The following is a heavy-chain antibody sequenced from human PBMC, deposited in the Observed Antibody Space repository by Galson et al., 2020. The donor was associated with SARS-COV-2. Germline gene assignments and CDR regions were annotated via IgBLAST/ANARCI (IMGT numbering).Heavy chain of an antibody. D-gene: IGHD3-22*01. J-gene: IGHJ4*02. Sequence: SGTTLVKPTQTLTLTCTFSGFSLSTSGMRVSWIRQPPGKALEWLARIDWDAEKFYSPSLKNRLTISMDTSKNQVVLKMADVDPVDTATYYCARIAGYYDYYFDFWGQGALFTVSS. CDR2: IDWDAEK. CDR1: GFSLSTSGMR. V-gene: IGHV2-70*04. CDR3: ARIAGYYDYYFDF.